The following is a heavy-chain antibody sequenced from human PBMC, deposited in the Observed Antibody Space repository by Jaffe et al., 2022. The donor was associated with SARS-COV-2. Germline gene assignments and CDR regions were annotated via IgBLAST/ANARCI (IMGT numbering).Heavy chain of an antibody. CDR1: GYTFTSYS. Sequence: QVQLVQSGAEVKKPGASVKVSCKASGYTFTSYSMHWVRQAPGQGLEWMGIINPSGGSTNYAQKLQGRVSMTSDTSTSTVNMVLSSLRSEDTAVYYCARDLAYGSENSYFFDYWGQGTLVTVSS. J-gene: IGHJ4*02. CDR3: ARDLAYGSENSYFFDY. CDR2: INPSGGST. D-gene: IGHD3-10*01. V-gene: IGHV1-46*04.